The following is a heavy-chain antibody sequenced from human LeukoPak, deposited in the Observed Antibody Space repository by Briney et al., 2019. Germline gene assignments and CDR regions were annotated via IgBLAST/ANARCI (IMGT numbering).Heavy chain of an antibody. CDR1: GGSFSSYY. V-gene: IGHV4-59*10. J-gene: IGHJ5*02. Sequence: SETLSLTCAVYGGSFSSYYWSWIRQPAGKGLEWIGRIYTSGSTNYNPSLKSRVTMSVDTSKNQFSLKLSSVTAADTAVYYCARGLWFGAHNWFDPWGQGTLVTVSS. D-gene: IGHD3-10*01. CDR3: ARGLWFGAHNWFDP. CDR2: IYTSGST.